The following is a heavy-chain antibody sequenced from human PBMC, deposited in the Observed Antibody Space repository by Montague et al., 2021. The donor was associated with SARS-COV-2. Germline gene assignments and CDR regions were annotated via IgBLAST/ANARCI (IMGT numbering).Heavy chain of an antibody. CDR2: ISHGGGT. Sequence: SETLSLTCDVYGGSFSSYWSWIRQPPGRGLEWVGQISHGGGTNYKPSLKSRVTISVDTSKNQVSLKLSSVTAADTAVYYCASHCGGGRCYFGMDVWGQGTTVTVSS. J-gene: IGHJ6*02. V-gene: IGHV4-34*01. D-gene: IGHD2-15*01. CDR1: GGSFSSY. CDR3: ASHCGGGRCYFGMDV.